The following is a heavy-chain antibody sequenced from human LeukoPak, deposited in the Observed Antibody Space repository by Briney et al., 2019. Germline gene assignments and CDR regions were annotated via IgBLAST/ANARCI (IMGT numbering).Heavy chain of an antibody. J-gene: IGHJ5*01. CDR1: GFTFSSYG. CDR3: ASAVDYYGSGSGNWFDS. D-gene: IGHD3-10*01. CDR2: ISTSSNYI. V-gene: IGHV3-21*01. Sequence: GGSLRLSCAASGFTFSSYGMSWVRQAPGKGLEWVSSISTSSNYIYYADSVKGRFTISRDNAKNSLYLQMNSLRAEDTAVYYCASAVDYYGSGSGNWFDSWGQGTLVTVSS.